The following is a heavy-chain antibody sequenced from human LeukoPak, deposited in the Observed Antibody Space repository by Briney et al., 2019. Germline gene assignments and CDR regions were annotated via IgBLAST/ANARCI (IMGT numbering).Heavy chain of an antibody. CDR1: EFSVGSNY. V-gene: IGHV3-74*01. CDR3: ARARMGAYFDY. Sequence: GGSLRLSCAASEFSVGSNYMTWVRQAPGKGLEWVSRINSDGSSTNDADSVKGRFTISRDNAKNTLYLQMNSLRAEDTAVYYCARARMGAYFDYWGQGILVTVSS. J-gene: IGHJ4*02. CDR2: INSDGSST. D-gene: IGHD4/OR15-4a*01.